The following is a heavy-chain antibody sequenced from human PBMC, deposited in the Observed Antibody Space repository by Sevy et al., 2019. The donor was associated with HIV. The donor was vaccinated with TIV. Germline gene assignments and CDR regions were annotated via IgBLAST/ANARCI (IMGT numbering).Heavy chain of an antibody. CDR2: ISSSGSTI. V-gene: IGHV3-11*01. CDR3: ARDRPSWFGELLGGYSSGWYYYYGMDV. CDR1: GFTFSDYY. D-gene: IGHD6-19*01. J-gene: IGHJ6*02. Sequence: GGSLRLSCAASGFTFSDYYMSWIRQAPGKGLEWVSYISSSGSTIYYADSVKGRFTISRDNAKNSLYLQMNSLRAEDTAVYYCARDRPSWFGELLGGYSSGWYYYYGMDVWGQGTTVTASS.